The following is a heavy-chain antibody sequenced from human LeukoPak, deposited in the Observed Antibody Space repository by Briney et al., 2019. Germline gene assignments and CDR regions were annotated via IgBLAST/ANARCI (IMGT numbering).Heavy chain of an antibody. D-gene: IGHD2-2*01. V-gene: IGHV4-59*01. Sequence: SETLSLTCTVSGGSISSYYWSWIRQPPGKGLEWIGYIYYSGSTNYNPSLKSRVTISVDTSKNQFSLKLSSVTAADTAVYYCARVPVVPAAMGFYYYYYMDVWGKGTTVTISS. CDR1: GGSISSYY. CDR3: ARVPVVPAAMGFYYYYYMDV. CDR2: IYYSGST. J-gene: IGHJ6*03.